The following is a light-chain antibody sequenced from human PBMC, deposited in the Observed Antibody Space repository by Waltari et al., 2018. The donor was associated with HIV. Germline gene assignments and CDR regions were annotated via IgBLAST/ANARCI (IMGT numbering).Light chain of an antibody. Sequence: SYELTQPPSVSVSPGQTARINCSGDALPKQYAYWYHQKPGQAPVMVIYKDSERPSGIPERFSGSSSGTTVTLTISGVQAEDEADYYCQSADSSGTYRVFGGGTKLTVL. J-gene: IGLJ3*02. CDR2: KDS. CDR3: QSADSSGTYRV. V-gene: IGLV3-25*03. CDR1: ALPKQY.